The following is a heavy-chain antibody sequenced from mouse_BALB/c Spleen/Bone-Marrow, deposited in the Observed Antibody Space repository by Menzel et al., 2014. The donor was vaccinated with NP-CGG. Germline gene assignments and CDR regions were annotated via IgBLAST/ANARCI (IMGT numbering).Heavy chain of an antibody. CDR1: GYAFSSSW. CDR2: IYPGDGDT. Sequence: QVQLQQSGPELVKPGASVKISCKASGYAFSSSWLNWVKQRPGQGLEWIGRIYPGDGDTKYNGKFKGKATLTAEKSASTAYIQLSSLTSVDSAVYFCTRSDGYRDMDYWGQGTSVTVSS. CDR3: TRSDGYRDMDY. D-gene: IGHD2-3*01. V-gene: IGHV1-82*01. J-gene: IGHJ4*01.